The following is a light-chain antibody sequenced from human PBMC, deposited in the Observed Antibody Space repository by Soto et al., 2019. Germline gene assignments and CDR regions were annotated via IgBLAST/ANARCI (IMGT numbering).Light chain of an antibody. V-gene: IGKV3-20*01. J-gene: IGKJ1*01. CDR1: QSMSSSY. CDR2: GAS. CDR3: HQYDSTTST. Sequence: EIVLTQSPGTLSLSPGERATLSCRASQSMSSSYLAWYQQKPGQAPRLLIYGASSRAQGIPDRCSGSGSGTDFTLTISRLEPEELVVYYCHQYDSTTSTFGQGSKVEIK.